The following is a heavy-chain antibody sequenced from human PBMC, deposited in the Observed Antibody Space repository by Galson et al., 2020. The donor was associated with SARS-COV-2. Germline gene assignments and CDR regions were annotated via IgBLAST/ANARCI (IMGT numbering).Heavy chain of an antibody. V-gene: IGHV3-30*18. CDR1: GFTFSSHG. D-gene: IGHD3-22*01. CDR3: AKDDSSGYYAYYGMDV. J-gene: IGHJ6*02. CDR2: ISFDGSNQ. Sequence: TGGSLRLSCAASGFTFSSHGMHWVRQAPGKGLEWVAVISFDGSNQYYEDSVKGRFTISRDNSKKTLYLQMNSLRAEDTAVYYCAKDDSSGYYAYYGMDVWGQGTTVTISS.